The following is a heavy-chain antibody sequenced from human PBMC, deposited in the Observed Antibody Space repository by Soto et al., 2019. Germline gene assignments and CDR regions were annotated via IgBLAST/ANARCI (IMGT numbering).Heavy chain of an antibody. CDR3: AKDHYGSAISGMDV. CDR2: ITWNSGTI. J-gene: IGHJ6*02. CDR1: GFTCDDYA. V-gene: IGHV3-9*01. Sequence: EVQLVESGGGLVQPGKSRRLSFAATGFTCDDYAMHCVRQTPGKGLEWVSGITWNSGTIGYADSVKGRFTISRDKGKTSLYLPMNSLRPEDTALYYCAKDHYGSAISGMDVWGQGTTVTVSS. D-gene: IGHD3-10*01.